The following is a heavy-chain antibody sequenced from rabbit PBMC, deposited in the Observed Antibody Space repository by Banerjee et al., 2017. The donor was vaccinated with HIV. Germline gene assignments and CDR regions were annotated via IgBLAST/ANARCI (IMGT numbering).Heavy chain of an antibody. J-gene: IGHJ3*01. CDR2: IYTGSGST. CDR3: AKNSGHPGYSNDL. CDR1: GFSFSSVYW. Sequence: QQQLEESGGGLVKPGGTLTLTCTASGFSFSSVYWIYWVRQAPGKGLEWIGCIYTGSGSTYYASWAKGRFTISKISSTTVTLQMTSLTAADTATYFCAKNSGHPGYSNDLWGQGTLVTVS. D-gene: IGHD7-1*01. V-gene: IGHV1S45*01.